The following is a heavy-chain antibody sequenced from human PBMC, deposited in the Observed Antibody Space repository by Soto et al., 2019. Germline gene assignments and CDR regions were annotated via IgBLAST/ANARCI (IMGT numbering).Heavy chain of an antibody. CDR2: IYHTGAA. Sequence: QVQLQESGPGPVKPSQTLSVTCTVSGGSLSSDNFFWSWVRQHPETGLEWVGYIYHTGAAYYNPSLTSRLTLSLDTSKNRFSLTLISVTAADTAVYYCAREVTSPATSDAFDIWGQGTMVTVSS. D-gene: IGHD1-26*01. CDR1: GGSLSSDNFF. CDR3: AREVTSPATSDAFDI. J-gene: IGHJ3*02. V-gene: IGHV4-31*03.